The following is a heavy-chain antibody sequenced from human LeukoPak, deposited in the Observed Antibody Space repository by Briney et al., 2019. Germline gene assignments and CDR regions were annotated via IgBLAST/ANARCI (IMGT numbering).Heavy chain of an antibody. Sequence: PGRSLRLSCAASGFTFSRYAMSWVRQAPGKGLEWVSVIYSGGSTYYADSVKGRFTISRDNSKNTLYLQMNSLRAEDTAVYYCAREMDYYGSGRPSSGMDVWGQGTTVTVSS. V-gene: IGHV3-53*01. CDR3: AREMDYYGSGRPSSGMDV. J-gene: IGHJ6*02. CDR2: IYSGGST. CDR1: GFTFSRYA. D-gene: IGHD3-10*01.